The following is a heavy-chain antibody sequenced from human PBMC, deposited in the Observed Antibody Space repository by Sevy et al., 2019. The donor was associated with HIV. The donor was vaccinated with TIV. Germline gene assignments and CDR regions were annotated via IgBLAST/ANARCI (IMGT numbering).Heavy chain of an antibody. J-gene: IGHJ6*02. CDR2: ISYDGSNK. CDR3: ARGPIQLWLPPYYYYYGMDV. CDR1: GFTFSSYA. D-gene: IGHD5-18*01. V-gene: IGHV3-30-3*01. Sequence: GGSLRLSCAASGFTFSSYAMHWVRQAPGKGLEWVAVISYDGSNKYYADSVKGRFTISRDNSKNTLYLQMNSLRAEDTAVYYCARGPIQLWLPPYYYYYGMDVWGQGTTVTVSS.